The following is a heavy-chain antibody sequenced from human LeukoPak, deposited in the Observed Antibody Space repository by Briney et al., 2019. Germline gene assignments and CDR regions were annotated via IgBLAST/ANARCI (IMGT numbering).Heavy chain of an antibody. D-gene: IGHD6-6*01. V-gene: IGHV3-21*01. CDR2: ISSSSSYI. J-gene: IGHJ4*02. CDR1: GFTFSSYT. CDR3: ARPQDTYSSSSGFDY. Sequence: PGGSLRLSCAASGFTFSSYTMNWVRQAPGKGLEWVSSISSSSSYICYADSVKGRFTISRDNAKNSLYLQMNSLRAEDTAVYYCARPQDTYSSSSGFDYWGQGTLVTVSS.